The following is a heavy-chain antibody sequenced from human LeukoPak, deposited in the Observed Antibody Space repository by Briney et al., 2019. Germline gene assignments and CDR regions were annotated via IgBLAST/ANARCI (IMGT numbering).Heavy chain of an antibody. V-gene: IGHV3-23*01. CDR3: AKDPNYYDSSGYQY. CDR2: ISGSGGST. CDR1: GFTFSSYA. D-gene: IGHD3-22*01. J-gene: IGHJ4*02. Sequence: GGSLRLSCAASGFTFSSYAMSWVRQAPGKGLEWVSAISGSGGSTYYADSVKGRFTISRDNSKNTLYLQMNSLRAEDTAVHYCAKDPNYYDSSGYQYWGQGTLVTVSS.